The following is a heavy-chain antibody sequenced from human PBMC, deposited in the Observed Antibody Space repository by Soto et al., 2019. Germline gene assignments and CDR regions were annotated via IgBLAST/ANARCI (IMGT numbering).Heavy chain of an antibody. CDR1: GYTFTSYG. V-gene: IGHV1-18*01. CDR3: ARGSMIVVVTASDY. D-gene: IGHD3-22*01. J-gene: IGHJ4*02. CDR2: ISAYNGNT. Sequence: AXVKVSCKASGYTFTSYGIRWVRQAPGQGLEWMGWISAYNGNTNYAQKLQGRVTMTTDTSTSTAYMELRSLRSDDTAVYYCARGSMIVVVTASDYWGQGTLVTVS.